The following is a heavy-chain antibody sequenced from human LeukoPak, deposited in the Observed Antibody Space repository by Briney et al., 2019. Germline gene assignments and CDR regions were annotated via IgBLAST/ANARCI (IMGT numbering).Heavy chain of an antibody. V-gene: IGHV3-9*01. CDR1: GFTFDDYA. CDR2: ISWNSGSI. CDR3: AKSGRSGSSWYRIDY. J-gene: IGHJ3*01. Sequence: PGRSLRLSCAASGFTFDDYAMHWVRQAPGKGLEWVSGISWNSGSIGYADSVKGRFTISRDNAKNSLYLQMNSLRAEDTALYYCAKSGRSGSSWYRIDYWGQGTMVTVSS. D-gene: IGHD6-13*01.